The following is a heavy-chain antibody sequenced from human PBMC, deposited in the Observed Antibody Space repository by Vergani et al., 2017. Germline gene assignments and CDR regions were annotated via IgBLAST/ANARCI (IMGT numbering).Heavy chain of an antibody. V-gene: IGHV1-69-2*01. J-gene: IGHJ6*02. CDR3: ATPQTVTTGGMEV. CDR2: VDPEDGET. Sequence: EVPLVQSGAEVKKPGATMKISCKVSGYTFTDHYMHWVKQAPGKGLEWMGLVDPEDGETIYAEKFKGRVTIAADTSTDTAHLELSSLRSGDTAVYYCATPQTVTTGGMEVGGQGTTVIVSS. CDR1: GYTFTDHY. D-gene: IGHD4-17*01.